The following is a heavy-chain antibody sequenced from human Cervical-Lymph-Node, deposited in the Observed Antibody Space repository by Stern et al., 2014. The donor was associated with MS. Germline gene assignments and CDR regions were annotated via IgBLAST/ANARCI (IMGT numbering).Heavy chain of an antibody. J-gene: IGHJ4*02. CDR3: AKHACTGAACPFDL. V-gene: IGHV4-39*01. CDR1: GDSISSYTHY. Sequence: VQLEESGPGLVKPSETLSLTCAVSGDSISSYTHYWAWIRQPPGKGLEWIGSVYYSGATYYNPSLKSPVTLSVDTSKNHFSRGLNSVTAADTAVYYCAKHACTGAACPFDLWGQGTLVTVSS. D-gene: IGHD2-8*02. CDR2: VYYSGAT.